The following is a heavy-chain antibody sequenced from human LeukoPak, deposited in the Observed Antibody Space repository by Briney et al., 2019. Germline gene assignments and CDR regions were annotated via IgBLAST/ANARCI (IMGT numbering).Heavy chain of an antibody. CDR1: GFIFNNYG. CDR3: AKDLNPAMVTRTFDL. J-gene: IGHJ3*01. D-gene: IGHD5-18*01. Sequence: GGSLRLSCTASGFIFNNYGMHWVRQAPGKGLEWLAFIQFDGSNKYSADSVKGRFTISRDNTQTTLYLEMNSLRAEDTAMYYCAKDLNPAMVTRTFDLWGQGTMVTVPS. V-gene: IGHV3-30*02. CDR2: IQFDGSNK.